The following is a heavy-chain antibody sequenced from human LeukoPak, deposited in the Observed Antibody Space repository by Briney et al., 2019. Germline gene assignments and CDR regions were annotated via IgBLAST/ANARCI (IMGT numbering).Heavy chain of an antibody. CDR3: ARQEDGYNPD. V-gene: IGHV4-59*08. CDR2: IYYSGST. Sequence: PSETLSLTCTVSGGSISSYYWSWIRQPPGKGLEWIGYIYYSGSTNYNPSLKSRVTISVDTSKNQFSLKLSSVTAADTAVYYCARQEDGYNPDWGQGTLVTVSS. J-gene: IGHJ4*02. D-gene: IGHD5-24*01. CDR1: GGSISSYY.